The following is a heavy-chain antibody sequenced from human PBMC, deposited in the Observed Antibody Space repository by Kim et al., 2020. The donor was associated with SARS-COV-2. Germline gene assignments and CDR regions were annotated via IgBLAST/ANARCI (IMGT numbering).Heavy chain of an antibody. V-gene: IGHV3-23*01. CDR2: ISHDGTSQ. Sequence: GGSLRLSCAASGFTFSACAMTWVRQVPGKGLEWVSSISHDGTSQHYADSVKGRFTISRDDFKNTLYLRLTSLRAEDTALYYCAKDVWAYNGMDAWGQGT. J-gene: IGHJ6*02. CDR1: GFTFSACA. D-gene: IGHD1-26*01. CDR3: AKDVWAYNGMDA.